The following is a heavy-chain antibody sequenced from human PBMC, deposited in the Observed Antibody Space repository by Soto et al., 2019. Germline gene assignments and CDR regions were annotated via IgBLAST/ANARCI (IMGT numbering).Heavy chain of an antibody. V-gene: IGHV4-59*01. CDR2: IYYSGST. J-gene: IGHJ4*02. CDR1: GGSISSYY. D-gene: IGHD2-15*01. Sequence: SETLSLTCTVSGGSISSYYWSWIRQPPGKGLELIGYIYYSGSTNYNPSLKSRVTISVDTSKNQFSLKLSSVTAADTAVYYCAREGYCSGGSCYSVVDYWGQGTLVTVSS. CDR3: AREGYCSGGSCYSVVDY.